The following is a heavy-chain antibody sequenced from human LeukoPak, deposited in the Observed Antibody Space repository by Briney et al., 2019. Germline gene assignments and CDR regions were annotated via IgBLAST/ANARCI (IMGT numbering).Heavy chain of an antibody. CDR1: GFTFSSYG. Sequence: PGGSLRLSCTASGFTFSSYGMHWVRQAPGKGLVWVAFIWYDGRKEYYADPVKGRFTISRDNSKNTLSLQVNSLRAEDTAVYYCAKRGQDDSVIDYWGQGTLVTVSS. D-gene: IGHD3-3*01. CDR2: IWYDGRKE. J-gene: IGHJ4*02. V-gene: IGHV3-30*02. CDR3: AKRGQDDSVIDY.